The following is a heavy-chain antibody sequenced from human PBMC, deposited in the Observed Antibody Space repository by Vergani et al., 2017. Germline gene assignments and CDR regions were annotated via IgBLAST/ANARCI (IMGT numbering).Heavy chain of an antibody. CDR3: AREFTVPAAEYYYVMDV. CDR1: GFTFSSYS. Sequence: VQLVESGGGVVQPGGSLRLSCAASGFTFSSYSMNWVRQAPGKGLELVSSISSSSSYIYYADSVKGRFTISRDNAKNSLYLQMNSLRAEDTAVYYCAREFTVPAAEYYYVMDVWGQGTTVTVSS. D-gene: IGHD2-2*01. V-gene: IGHV3-21*01. J-gene: IGHJ6*02. CDR2: ISSSSSYI.